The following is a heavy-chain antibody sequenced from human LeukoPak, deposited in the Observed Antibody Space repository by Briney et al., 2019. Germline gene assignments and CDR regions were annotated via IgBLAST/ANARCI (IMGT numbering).Heavy chain of an antibody. CDR1: GFTFSSYG. Sequence: PGGSLRLSCAASGFTFSSYGMHWVRQAPGQGLEWVAFIRYDGSNKYYADSVKGRFTISRDNSKNTLYLQMNSLRAEDTAVYYCAKGGRDFWTLLDYWGKGTLVTVS. J-gene: IGHJ4*02. D-gene: IGHD3-3*01. V-gene: IGHV3-30*02. CDR3: AKGGRDFWTLLDY. CDR2: IRYDGSNK.